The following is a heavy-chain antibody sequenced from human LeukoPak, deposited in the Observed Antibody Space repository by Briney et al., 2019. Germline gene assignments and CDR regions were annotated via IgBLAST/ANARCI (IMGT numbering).Heavy chain of an antibody. CDR1: GFTFSSYA. CDR3: ARGTYSSSPFDS. J-gene: IGHJ4*02. D-gene: IGHD6-6*01. Sequence: GGSLRLSCAASGFTFSSYAMSWVRQAPGKGLEWVSAIRDSGGSTYYADSVKGRFTISRDNSKNTLYLQMNSLRAEDTAVYYCARGTYSSSPFDSWGQGILVTVSS. CDR2: IRDSGGST. V-gene: IGHV3-23*01.